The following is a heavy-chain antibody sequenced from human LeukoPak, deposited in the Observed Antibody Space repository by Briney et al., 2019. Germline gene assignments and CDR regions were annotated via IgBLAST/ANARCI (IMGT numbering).Heavy chain of an antibody. V-gene: IGHV3-23*01. Sequence: AGGSLRLSCAASGFTFSSYAMSWVRQAPGKGLEWVSAISGSGGSTYYADSVKGRFTISRDNSKNTLYLQVNSLRAEDTAVYYCAKDPLHIAAAGTRGNWFDPWGQGTLVTVSS. CDR3: AKDPLHIAAAGTRGNWFDP. J-gene: IGHJ5*02. CDR1: GFTFSSYA. CDR2: ISGSGGST. D-gene: IGHD6-13*01.